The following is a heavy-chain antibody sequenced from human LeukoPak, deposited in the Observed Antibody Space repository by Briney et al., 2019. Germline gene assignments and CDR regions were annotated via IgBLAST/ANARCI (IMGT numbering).Heavy chain of an antibody. V-gene: IGHV3-15*01. D-gene: IGHD4/OR15-4a*01. CDR2: IKSKTDGGTR. Sequence: GGSLRLSCAVSGFTSSNAWMSWVRQAPGEGLEWVSRIKSKTDGGTRDYAAPVKGRFTISRDDSKNTLYLQMNSLKTEDTAVYYCSTFDYAAFLIWGQGRMVTVSS. CDR3: STFDYAAFLI. J-gene: IGHJ3*02. CDR1: GFTSSNAW.